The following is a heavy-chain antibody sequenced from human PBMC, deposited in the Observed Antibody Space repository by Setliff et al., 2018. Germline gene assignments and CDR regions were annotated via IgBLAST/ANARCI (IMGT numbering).Heavy chain of an antibody. J-gene: IGHJ6*04. CDR3: ARGTDYHGSGSYWAKDV. V-gene: IGHV1-2*06. CDR1: GYTFTNYY. D-gene: IGHD3-10*01. Sequence: EASVKVSCKASGYTFTNYYIHWVRQAPGQGLEWMGRINPNSGGTNYAQKFQGRVTMTRDTSITTVYMDLSSLKSDDTAVYYCARGTDYHGSGSYWAKDVWGKGTTVTVSS. CDR2: INPNSGGT.